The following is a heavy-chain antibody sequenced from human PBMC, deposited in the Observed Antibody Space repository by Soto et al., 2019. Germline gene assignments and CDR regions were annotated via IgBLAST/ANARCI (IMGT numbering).Heavy chain of an antibody. CDR1: GFTFSNAW. J-gene: IGHJ4*02. CDR3: GTGFAMVRSGALGY. CDR2: IKSKTDGGTT. Sequence: EVQLVESGGGLVQPGGSLRVSCAASGFTFSNAWMFWVRQAPGKGLEWVGRIKSKTDGGTTDYTTPVKDRFTISREDSKNTVYLEMSSLDIEGTAVYYCGTGFAMVRSGALGYWGQGVLVTVSS. V-gene: IGHV3-15*07. D-gene: IGHD3-10*01.